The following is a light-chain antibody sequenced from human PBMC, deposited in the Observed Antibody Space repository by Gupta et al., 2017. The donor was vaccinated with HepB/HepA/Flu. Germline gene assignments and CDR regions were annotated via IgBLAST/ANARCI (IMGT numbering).Light chain of an antibody. CDR1: QILLHSNGYNY. J-gene: IGKJ2*01. V-gene: IGKV2-28*01. CDR2: LVS. CDR3: RQALPTPRT. Sequence: DIVMTQSPLSLPVTPGEPASISCRSSQILLHSNGYNYLDWYLQKPGQSPQLLLYLVSIRSLGLPHRFSGRGSATDFTLRISMVVAAAVGLYYSRQALPTPRTFGQGTKLEI.